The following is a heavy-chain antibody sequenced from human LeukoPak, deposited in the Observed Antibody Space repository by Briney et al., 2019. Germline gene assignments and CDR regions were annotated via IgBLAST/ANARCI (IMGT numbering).Heavy chain of an antibody. CDR2: ISHDGNSK. D-gene: IGHD5-24*01. CDR1: GFTLSTCG. J-gene: IGHJ5*02. V-gene: IGHV3-30*18. CDR3: AKDLYDNDWYNYFDP. Sequence: GGSLRLSCAASGFTLSTCGMHWVRQAPGKGLEWVAMISHDGNSKQYADFAKGRFTISRDNSKNTLYLEMNSLRTEYTAVYHCAKDLYDNDWYNYFDPWGQGALVTASS.